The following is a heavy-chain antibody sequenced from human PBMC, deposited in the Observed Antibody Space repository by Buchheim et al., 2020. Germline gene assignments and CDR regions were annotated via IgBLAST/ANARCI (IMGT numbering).Heavy chain of an antibody. J-gene: IGHJ4*02. Sequence: QVQLQQWGAGLLKPSETLSLTCAVYGGSFSGYYWSWIRQPPGKGLEWIGEINHSGSTNYNPSLKSRVTISVDTSKNQFSLKLGSVTAADTAVYYCARGRTTGTTGSDYWGQGTL. D-gene: IGHD1-1*01. CDR1: GGSFSGYY. CDR2: INHSGST. CDR3: ARGRTTGTTGSDY. V-gene: IGHV4-34*01.